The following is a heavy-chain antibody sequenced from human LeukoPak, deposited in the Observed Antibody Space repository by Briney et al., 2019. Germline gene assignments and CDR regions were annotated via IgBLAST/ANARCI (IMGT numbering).Heavy chain of an antibody. D-gene: IGHD6-6*01. V-gene: IGHV3-53*01. Sequence: GGSLRLSCAASGFTVSSNYMSWVRQAPGKGLEWGSVIYSGGSTYYADSVKGRFTISRDNSKNTLYLQMNSLRAEDTAVYYCARGGSSSSGFAYYYYMDVWGKGTTVTVSS. CDR1: GFTVSSNY. J-gene: IGHJ6*03. CDR2: IYSGGST. CDR3: ARGGSSSSGFAYYYYMDV.